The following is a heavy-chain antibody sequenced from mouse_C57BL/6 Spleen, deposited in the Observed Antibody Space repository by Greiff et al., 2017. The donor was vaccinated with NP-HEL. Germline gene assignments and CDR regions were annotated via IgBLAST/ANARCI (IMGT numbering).Heavy chain of an antibody. CDR3: TREGGTLYYFDY. J-gene: IGHJ2*01. CDR1: GFTFSSYA. CDR2: ISSGGDYI. Sequence: EVMLVESGEGLVKPGGSLKLSCAASGFTFSSYAMSWVRQTPEKRLEWVAYISSGGDYIYYADTVKGRFTISRENARNTLYLQMSSLKSEDTAMYYCTREGGTLYYFDYWGQGTTLTVSS. V-gene: IGHV5-9-1*02.